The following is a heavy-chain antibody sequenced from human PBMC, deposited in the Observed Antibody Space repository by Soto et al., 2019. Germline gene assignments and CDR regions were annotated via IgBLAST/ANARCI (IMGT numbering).Heavy chain of an antibody. CDR1: GGSISDSSYF. D-gene: IGHD2-15*01. J-gene: IGHJ4*02. Sequence: SETLSLTCTVSGGSISDSSYFWDWIRQPPGKGLEWIGNIYYSGSTYYNLSLKGRVTISVDTSKNQFSLKLSSVTAADTAVYYCARRGVSSYYSNYWGLGTLVTVAS. CDR2: IYYSGST. V-gene: IGHV4-39*01. CDR3: ARRGVSSYYSNY.